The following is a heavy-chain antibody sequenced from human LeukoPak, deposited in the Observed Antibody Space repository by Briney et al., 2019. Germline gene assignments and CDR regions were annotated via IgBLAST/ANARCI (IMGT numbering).Heavy chain of an antibody. Sequence: GGSLRLSCAASGFTFSSYAMSWVRQAPGKGLEWVSAISGSGGSTYYADSVKGRFTISRDNSKDTLYLQMNSLRAEDTAVYYCAKDLITIFGVVKPQPLGYWGQGTLVTVSS. CDR2: ISGSGGST. J-gene: IGHJ4*02. CDR3: AKDLITIFGVVKPQPLGY. CDR1: GFTFSSYA. D-gene: IGHD3-3*01. V-gene: IGHV3-23*01.